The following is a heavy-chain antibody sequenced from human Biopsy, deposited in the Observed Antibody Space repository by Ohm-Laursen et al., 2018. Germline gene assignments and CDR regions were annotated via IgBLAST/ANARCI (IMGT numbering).Heavy chain of an antibody. Sequence: SVKVSCKASGGTFSNSAINWVRQAPGQGLEWMGGFIPMFNTGKDAQNFQGRVTMTADKSTNTVYMELTSLRSDDTAMYYCARSILGASTGDDAFDVWGQGTFVIVSS. CDR1: GGTFSNSA. CDR2: FIPMFNTG. CDR3: ARSILGASTGDDAFDV. D-gene: IGHD1-26*01. J-gene: IGHJ3*01. V-gene: IGHV1-69*06.